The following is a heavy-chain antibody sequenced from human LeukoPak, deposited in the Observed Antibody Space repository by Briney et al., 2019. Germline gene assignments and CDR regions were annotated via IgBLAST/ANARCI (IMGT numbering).Heavy chain of an antibody. J-gene: IGHJ4*02. Sequence: SETLSLTCTVSSGSISSYYWSWIRQPPGKGLEWIGYIYYSGSTNYNPSLKSRVTISVDTSKNQFSLKLSSVTAADTAVYYCARGFIVVVPAAMDYWGQGTLVTVSS. CDR2: IYYSGST. D-gene: IGHD2-2*01. CDR1: SGSISSYY. V-gene: IGHV4-59*01. CDR3: ARGFIVVVPAAMDY.